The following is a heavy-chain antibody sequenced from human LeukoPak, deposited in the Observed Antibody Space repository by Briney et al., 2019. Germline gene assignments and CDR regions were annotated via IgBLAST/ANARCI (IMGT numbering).Heavy chain of an antibody. CDR1: GGSISNYY. J-gene: IGHJ6*02. CDR3: AREDPQTTVPEGMDV. V-gene: IGHV4-59*01. D-gene: IGHD4-17*01. Sequence: PSETLFLTRTVSGGSISNYYWSWLRQPPGKGLEWIGYIYYSGTTNYNPSLKSRVTMSVDTSKNQFSLKLSSVTAADTAVYYCAREDPQTTVPEGMDVWGQGTTVTVSS. CDR2: IYYSGTT.